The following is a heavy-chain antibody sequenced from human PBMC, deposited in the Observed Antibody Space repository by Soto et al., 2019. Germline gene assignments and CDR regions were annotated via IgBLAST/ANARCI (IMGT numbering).Heavy chain of an antibody. V-gene: IGHV1-18*01. Sequence: ASVKVSCKASGYTFTSYGISCVRQAPGQGLEWMGWISAYNGNTNYAQKLQGRVTMTTDTSTSTAYMELGSLRSDDTAVYYCARETSGYSYGELDYWGQGTLVTSPQ. CDR2: ISAYNGNT. D-gene: IGHD5-18*01. CDR1: GYTFTSYG. CDR3: ARETSGYSYGELDY. J-gene: IGHJ4*02.